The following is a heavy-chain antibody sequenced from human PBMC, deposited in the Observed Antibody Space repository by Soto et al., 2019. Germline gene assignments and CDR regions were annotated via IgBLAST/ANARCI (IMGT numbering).Heavy chain of an antibody. J-gene: IGHJ4*02. V-gene: IGHV4-31*03. D-gene: IGHD2-15*01. Sequence: QVQLQESGPGLVKPSQTLSLTCTVSGGSISSGGYYWSWIRQHPGKGLEWIGYIYYSGSTYYNPSLKRRVTISVDTSKNQFSLKLSSVTAADTAVYYCARESCSGGSCYPVFDYWGQGTLVTVSS. CDR3: ARESCSGGSCYPVFDY. CDR1: GGSISSGGYY. CDR2: IYYSGST.